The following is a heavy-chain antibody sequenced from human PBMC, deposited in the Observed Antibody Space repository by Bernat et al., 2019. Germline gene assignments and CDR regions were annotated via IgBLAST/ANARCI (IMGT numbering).Heavy chain of an antibody. CDR1: GFTFSNYS. D-gene: IGHD3-3*01. CDR2: ISSSGSYI. CDR3: ARGWDYDFWSGYYLGY. V-gene: IGHV3-21*01. Sequence: EVQLVESGGGLVKPGGSLRLSCAASGFTFSNYSMNWVRQAPGNGLEWVSSISSSGSYIYYADELKGRFSISRDNAKNSLYLKMNSLRAEDTAVYYCARGWDYDFWSGYYLGYWGQGTLVTVSS. J-gene: IGHJ4*02.